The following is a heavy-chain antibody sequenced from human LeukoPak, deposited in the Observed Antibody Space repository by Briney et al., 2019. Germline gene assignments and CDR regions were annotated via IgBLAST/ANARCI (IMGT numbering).Heavy chain of an antibody. CDR2: IYYSGIT. J-gene: IGHJ4*02. D-gene: IGHD2-21*01. CDR1: GGSISSSSHY. CDR3: ARLSPIWWFY. Sequence: PSETLSLTCTVAGGSISSSSHYWGWMRQPPGKGLEWIGSIYYSGITYYNPSLKSRVTISSDTSKNQFSLKLTSVTAADTAVYYCARLSPIWWFYWGQGTLVTVSS. V-gene: IGHV4-39*01.